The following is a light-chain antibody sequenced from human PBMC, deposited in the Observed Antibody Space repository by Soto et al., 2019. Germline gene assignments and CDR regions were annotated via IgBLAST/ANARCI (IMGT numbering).Light chain of an antibody. Sequence: AIQMTQSPSSLSASIGDRVTITCRASQDIRNELGWYQQKPGKAPKVLISAASSLEDGVPSRFSGSGSGTDFTLTISSLRPEDFATFCLQDYNYPRTFGQGTKVEIK. CDR2: AAS. CDR3: LQDYNYPRT. J-gene: IGKJ1*01. V-gene: IGKV1-6*01. CDR1: QDIRNE.